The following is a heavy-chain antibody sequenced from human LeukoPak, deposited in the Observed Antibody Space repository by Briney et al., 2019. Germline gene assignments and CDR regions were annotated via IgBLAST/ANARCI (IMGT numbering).Heavy chain of an antibody. D-gene: IGHD2-2*01. V-gene: IGHV4-59*01. CDR1: GGSISSYY. CDR3: ARAHCSSTSCYSYYYYGMDV. J-gene: IGHJ6*02. Sequence: PSETLSLTCTVSGGSISSYYWSWIRQPPGKGLEWIGYIYYSGSTNYSPSLKSRVTISVDTSKNQFSLKLSSVTAADTAVYYRARAHCSSTSCYSYYYYGMDVWGQGTTVTVSS. CDR2: IYYSGST.